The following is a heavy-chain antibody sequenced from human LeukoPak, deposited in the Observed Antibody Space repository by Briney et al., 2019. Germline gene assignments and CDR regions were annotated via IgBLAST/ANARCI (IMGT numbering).Heavy chain of an antibody. Sequence: ASVKVSCKASGYTFTSYYIHWVRQAPGQGLEWMGIINPSGGSTIYAQKFQGRVTMTRDMSTSTVYMELSSLRSEETAVYHCARDGSSSGWFDPWGQGTLVTVSS. CDR2: INPSGGST. V-gene: IGHV1-46*01. D-gene: IGHD6-6*01. J-gene: IGHJ5*02. CDR1: GYTFTSYY. CDR3: ARDGSSSGWFDP.